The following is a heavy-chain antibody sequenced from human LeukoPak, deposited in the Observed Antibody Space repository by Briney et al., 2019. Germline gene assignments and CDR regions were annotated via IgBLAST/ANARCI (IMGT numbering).Heavy chain of an antibody. D-gene: IGHD5-18*01. Sequence: SVKVYCKASGGSFSSYGISWVRQAPGQGLEWMGGIIPMLGRSNYAQKFQGRVTISTDESTSTAYMEMSSLRSEDTAVYYCAREDNTANNWFDPWGQGTLVTVSS. CDR3: AREDNTANNWFDP. CDR1: GGSFSSYG. V-gene: IGHV1-69*05. J-gene: IGHJ5*02. CDR2: IIPMLGRS.